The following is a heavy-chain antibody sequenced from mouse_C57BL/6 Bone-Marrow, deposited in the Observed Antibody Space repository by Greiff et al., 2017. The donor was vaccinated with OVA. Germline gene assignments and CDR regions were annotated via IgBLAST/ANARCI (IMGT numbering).Heavy chain of an antibody. Sequence: EVNVVESGGGLVQPGESLKLSCESNEYEFPSHDMSWVRKTPEKRLELVAAINSDGGSTYYPDTMERRFIISRDNTKKTLYLQMSSLRSEDTALYYCARGNYYGSSYWYFDVWGTGTTVTVSS. J-gene: IGHJ1*03. CDR2: INSDGGST. D-gene: IGHD1-1*01. V-gene: IGHV5-2*01. CDR3: ARGNYYGSSYWYFDV. CDR1: EYEFPSHD.